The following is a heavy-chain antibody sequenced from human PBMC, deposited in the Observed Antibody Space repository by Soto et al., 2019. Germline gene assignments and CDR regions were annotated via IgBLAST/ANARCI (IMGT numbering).Heavy chain of an antibody. CDR1: GFIFSDSA. V-gene: IGHV3-23*01. D-gene: IGHD6-19*01. CDR3: AKVSGWMRQEYHFDN. CDR2: VRGRNGNA. Sequence: HPGGSLRLSCATSGFIFSDSAMSWVRQAPGKGLEWVTTVRGRNGNAYYADSVRGRFTVSRDDSKNTLYLEMNSLRVDDTAVYYCAKVSGWMRQEYHFDNWGQGTLVTVSS. J-gene: IGHJ4*02.